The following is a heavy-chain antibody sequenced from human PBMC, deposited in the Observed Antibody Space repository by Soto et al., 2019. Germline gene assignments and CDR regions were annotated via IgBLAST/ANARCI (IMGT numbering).Heavy chain of an antibody. CDR3: ARDLSRFDFYYYYYGMDV. Sequence: GGSLRLSCAASGFTFSSYGMHWVRQAPGKGLEWVAVIWYDGSNKYYADSVKGRFTIPRDNSKNTLYLQMNSLRAEDTAVYYCARDLSRFDFYYYYYGMDVWGQGTTVTVSS. V-gene: IGHV3-33*01. CDR1: GFTFSSYG. D-gene: IGHD3-9*01. CDR2: IWYDGSNK. J-gene: IGHJ6*02.